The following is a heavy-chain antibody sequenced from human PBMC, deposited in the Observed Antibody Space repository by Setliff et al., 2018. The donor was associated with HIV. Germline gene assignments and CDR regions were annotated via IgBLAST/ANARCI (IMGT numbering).Heavy chain of an antibody. D-gene: IGHD2-21*01. CDR3: ARGVARQVVIDRWFDP. CDR2: IHHAGST. Sequence: KPSETLSLTCAVSGYSISSNFLWGWVRQPPGQGLEWIGSIHHAGSTYYNPSLKSRVRISLDTSKNQFSLKLSSVTAADTAVYYCARGVARQVVIDRWFDPWGQGTPVTVSS. V-gene: IGHV4-38-2*01. J-gene: IGHJ5*02. CDR1: GYSISSNFL.